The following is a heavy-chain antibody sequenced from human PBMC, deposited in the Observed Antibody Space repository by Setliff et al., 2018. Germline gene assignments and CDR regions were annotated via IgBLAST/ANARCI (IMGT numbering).Heavy chain of an antibody. Sequence: GGSLRPSCAASGFTFSSYSINWVRQAPGKGLEWVSYISSSSTIYYADSVKGRFTISRDNAKNSLYLRMNSLRAEDTAVYYCARVAGRGRYWYFDLWGRGTLVTVSS. J-gene: IGHJ2*01. V-gene: IGHV3-48*04. CDR1: GFTFSSYS. CDR2: ISSSSTI. CDR3: ARVAGRGRYWYFDL.